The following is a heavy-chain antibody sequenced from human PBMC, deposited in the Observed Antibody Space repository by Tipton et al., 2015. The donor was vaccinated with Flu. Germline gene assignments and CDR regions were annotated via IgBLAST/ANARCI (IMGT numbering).Heavy chain of an antibody. CDR3: ARRDYSNYVSEPKNWFHP. D-gene: IGHD4-11*01. CDR2: ISSSGST. J-gene: IGHJ5*02. Sequence: TLSLTCTVSGGSISSYYWTWIRQPPGKGLEWIGYISSSGSTNYNPSLKSRVNISVDTSKNQFSLKLSSVTAADTAVYYCARRDYSNYVSEPKNWFHPWGQGTLVTVSS. V-gene: IGHV4-59*08. CDR1: GGSISSYY.